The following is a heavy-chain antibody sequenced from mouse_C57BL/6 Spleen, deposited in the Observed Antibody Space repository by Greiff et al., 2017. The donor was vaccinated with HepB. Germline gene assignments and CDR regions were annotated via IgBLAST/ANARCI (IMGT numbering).Heavy chain of an antibody. CDR1: GFTFSDYG. Sequence: EVQLVESGGGLVQPGGSLKLSCAASGFTFSDYGMAWVRQAPRKGPEWVAFISNLAYSIYYADTVTGRFTISRENAKNTLYLEMSSLRSEDTAMYYCARHDGYFDVWGTGTTVTVSS. CDR3: ARHDGYFDV. V-gene: IGHV5-15*01. CDR2: ISNLAYSI. J-gene: IGHJ1*03.